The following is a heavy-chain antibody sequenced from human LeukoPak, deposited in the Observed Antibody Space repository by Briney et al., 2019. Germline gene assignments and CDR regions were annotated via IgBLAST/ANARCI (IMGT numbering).Heavy chain of an antibody. CDR3: ARDQGAGTGYFDC. J-gene: IGHJ4*02. CDR1: GGSISSYY. D-gene: IGHD3/OR15-3a*01. CDR2: IYYSGST. V-gene: IGHV4-59*12. Sequence: SETLSLTCTVSGGSISSYYWSWIRQPPGKGLEWIGYIYYSGSTYYNPSLRSRVTISVDTSKNHFSLKLSSVTAADTAVYFCARDQGAGTGYFDCWGQGTLVTVSS.